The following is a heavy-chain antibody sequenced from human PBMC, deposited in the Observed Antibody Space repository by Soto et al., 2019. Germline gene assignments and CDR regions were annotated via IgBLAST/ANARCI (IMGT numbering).Heavy chain of an antibody. CDR1: GGSISSYY. Sequence: SETLSLTCTVSGGSISSYYLSWMRQPPGKGLEWIGYIYYSGSTNYNPSLKSRVTISVDTSKNQFSLKLSSVTAADTAVYYCARVDLDCGGDCYLDYWGQGTLVTVYS. CDR2: IYYSGST. CDR3: ARVDLDCGGDCYLDY. V-gene: IGHV4-59*01. J-gene: IGHJ4*02. D-gene: IGHD2-21*02.